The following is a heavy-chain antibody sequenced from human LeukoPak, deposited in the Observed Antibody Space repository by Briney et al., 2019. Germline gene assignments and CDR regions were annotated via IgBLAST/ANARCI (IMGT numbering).Heavy chain of an antibody. Sequence: GESLKISCKGSGYIFTSYWIGWVRQMPGKGLEWMGIIYPGDSDTRYSPSFQGQVTISADKSISTAYLQWSSLKASDTAMYYCARQSPQYCSSTSCFSNWGQGTLVTVSS. CDR2: IYPGDSDT. J-gene: IGHJ4*02. CDR3: ARQSPQYCSSTSCFSN. CDR1: GYIFTSYW. V-gene: IGHV5-51*01. D-gene: IGHD2-2*01.